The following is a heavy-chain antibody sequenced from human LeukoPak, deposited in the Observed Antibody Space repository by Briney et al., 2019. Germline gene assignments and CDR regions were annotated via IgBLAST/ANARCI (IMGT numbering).Heavy chain of an antibody. J-gene: IGHJ3*02. Sequence: SETLSLTCPVSGGSINNYYWSWIRQPAGKGLEWIGRIYTRGSTNYNPSLKSRVTMSVDTSKNQFSLKLSSVTAADTAVYYCARGRYCSADICSGGDAFDIWGQGTMVSVSS. CDR1: GGSINNYY. CDR3: ARGRYCSADICSGGDAFDI. D-gene: IGHD2-15*01. CDR2: IYTRGST. V-gene: IGHV4-4*07.